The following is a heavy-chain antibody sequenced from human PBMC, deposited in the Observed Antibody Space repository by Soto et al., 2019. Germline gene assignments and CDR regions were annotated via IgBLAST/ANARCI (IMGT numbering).Heavy chain of an antibody. V-gene: IGHV3-30-3*01. J-gene: IGHJ6*02. CDR2: ISYDGSNK. CDR1: GFTFSSYV. CDR3: ARDRLRYNWNDFPYYYYGMDV. D-gene: IGHD1-1*01. Sequence: QVQLVESGGGVVQPGRSLRLSCAASGFTFSSYVMHWVRQAPGKGLEWVAVISYDGSNKYYADSVKGRFTISRDNSKNTLYLQMNILRAEDTAVYYCARDRLRYNWNDFPYYYYGMDVWGQGTTVTVSS.